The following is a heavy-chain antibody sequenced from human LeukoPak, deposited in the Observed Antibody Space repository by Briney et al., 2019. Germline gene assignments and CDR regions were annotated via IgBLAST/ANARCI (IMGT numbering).Heavy chain of an antibody. J-gene: IGHJ5*02. Sequence: SETLSLTCTVSDYSISVSYYWGWVRQPPGTGLEWIGSIYHSGSTYYNPSLKSRVTISVDTSKNQFSLKLSSVTAADTAVYYCARNMRWVVTATGGVQNWFDPWGQGTLVTVSS. CDR2: IYHSGST. CDR1: DYSISVSYY. CDR3: ARNMRWVVTATGGVQNWFDP. V-gene: IGHV4-38-2*02. D-gene: IGHD2-15*01.